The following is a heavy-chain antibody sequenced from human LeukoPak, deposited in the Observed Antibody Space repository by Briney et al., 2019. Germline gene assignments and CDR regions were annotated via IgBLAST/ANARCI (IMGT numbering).Heavy chain of an antibody. CDR1: GYIFTRYG. Sequence: ASVKVSCKAAGYIFTRYGISWVRQAPGQGLEWMGWISAYNGNTNYAQKLQGRVTMTTDTSTSTAYMELTSLRSGDTAVYYCARATPGGLHGYSFDYWGQGTVVTVYS. V-gene: IGHV1-18*01. CDR2: ISAYNGNT. D-gene: IGHD5-24*01. J-gene: IGHJ4*02. CDR3: ARATPGGLHGYSFDY.